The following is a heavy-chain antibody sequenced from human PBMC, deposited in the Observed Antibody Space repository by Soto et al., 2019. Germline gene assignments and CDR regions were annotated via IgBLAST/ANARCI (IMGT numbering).Heavy chain of an antibody. J-gene: IGHJ6*02. D-gene: IGHD6-6*01. CDR1: GGSISGDDYY. Sequence: SETLSLTCTVSGGSISGDDYYWSWVRQPPGRGLEWIGYIYYTGSTYYNPSLKSRLIISVDTSKNQFSLKLNSVTAADTAVYFCARVGLQLGPSYYFGMDVWGQGTTVTV. V-gene: IGHV4-30-4*01. CDR2: IYYTGST. CDR3: ARVGLQLGPSYYFGMDV.